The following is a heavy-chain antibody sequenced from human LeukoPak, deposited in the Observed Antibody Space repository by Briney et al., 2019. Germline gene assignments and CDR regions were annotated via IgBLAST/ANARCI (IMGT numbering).Heavy chain of an antibody. Sequence: SVKVSCRASGGTLSSYAISWVRQAPGRGLEWMGGIIPIFGTANYAQKFQGRVTITADESTSTAYMELSSLRSEDTAVYYCARGGSSAPHLFDYWGQGTLVTVSS. J-gene: IGHJ4*02. CDR1: GGTLSSYA. V-gene: IGHV1-69*13. D-gene: IGHD6-6*01. CDR3: ARGGSSAPHLFDY. CDR2: IIPIFGTA.